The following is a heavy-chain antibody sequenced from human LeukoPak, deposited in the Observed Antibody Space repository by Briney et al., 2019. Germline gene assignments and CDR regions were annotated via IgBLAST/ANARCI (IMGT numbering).Heavy chain of an antibody. CDR3: ARDRDTKRAVAIRFLEWLPYYYYYGMDV. J-gene: IGHJ6*02. Sequence: SVKVSCKASGGTFSSYAIGWVRQAPGQGLEWMGGIIPIFGTANYAQKFQGRVTITADESTSTAYMELSSLRSEDTAVYYCARDRDTKRAVAIRFLEWLPYYYYYGMDVWGQGTTVTVSS. CDR1: GGTFSSYA. V-gene: IGHV1-69*13. CDR2: IIPIFGTA. D-gene: IGHD3-3*01.